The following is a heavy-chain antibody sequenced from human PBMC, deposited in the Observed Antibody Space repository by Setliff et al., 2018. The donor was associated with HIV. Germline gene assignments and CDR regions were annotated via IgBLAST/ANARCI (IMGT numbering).Heavy chain of an antibody. Sequence: PSETLSLTCTVSGGPMSGYYWSWLRQSPVKGLEWIGYIYSSGTTNYNPSFKSRVSISLDTSRSQFSLMLSSVTAADTAIYYCAKRAVQDGTVTSSNWFESWGQGTLVTVSS. CDR3: AKRAVQDGTVTSSNWFES. D-gene: IGHD1-7*01. CDR2: IYSSGTT. CDR1: GGPMSGYY. V-gene: IGHV4-4*08. J-gene: IGHJ5*01.